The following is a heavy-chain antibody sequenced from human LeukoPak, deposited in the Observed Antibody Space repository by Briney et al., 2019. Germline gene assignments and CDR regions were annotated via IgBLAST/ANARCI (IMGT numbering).Heavy chain of an antibody. D-gene: IGHD3-22*01. CDR3: ARRRAYYYDSSGYPLDY. V-gene: IGHV4-39*07. Sequence: PSETLSLTCTVSGGSISSSSYYWGWIRQPPGKGLEWIVSIYYSGSTYYNPSLKSRLTMSVDTSKNQFSLKLSSVTAADTAVYYCARRRAYYYDSSGYPLDYWGQGTLVTVSS. CDR1: GGSISSSSYY. CDR2: IYYSGST. J-gene: IGHJ4*02.